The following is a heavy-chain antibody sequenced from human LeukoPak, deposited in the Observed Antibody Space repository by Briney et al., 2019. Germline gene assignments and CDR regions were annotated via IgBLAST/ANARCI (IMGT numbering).Heavy chain of an antibody. Sequence: GESLKISCKGSGYSFTSYWIGCVRQMPGKGLEWMGIIYPGDSDTRYSPSFQGQVTISADKSISTAYLQWSSLKASDTAMYYCARLAYCGGDCYSGYYFDYWGQGTLVTVSS. CDR1: GYSFTSYW. D-gene: IGHD2-21*02. CDR3: ARLAYCGGDCYSGYYFDY. J-gene: IGHJ4*02. V-gene: IGHV5-51*01. CDR2: IYPGDSDT.